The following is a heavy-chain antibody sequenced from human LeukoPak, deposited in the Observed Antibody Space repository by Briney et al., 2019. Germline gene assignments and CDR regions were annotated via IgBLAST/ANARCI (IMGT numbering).Heavy chain of an antibody. CDR1: GGSISGDY. Sequence: KSSETLSLTCTVSGGSISGDYWSWIRQSPGKGLEWIAYIHSSGSTSYNPSPKSRVTISVDTSKNEFSLKLTSVNAADTAVYYCARDRPGGSSLDYWGQGILVTVSS. J-gene: IGHJ4*02. CDR3: ARDRPGGSSLDY. CDR2: IHSSGST. V-gene: IGHV4-59*01. D-gene: IGHD6-13*01.